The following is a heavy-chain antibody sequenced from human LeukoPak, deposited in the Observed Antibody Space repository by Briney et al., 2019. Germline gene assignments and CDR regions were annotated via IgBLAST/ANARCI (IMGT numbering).Heavy chain of an antibody. CDR1: GYTFTSYG. Sequence: ASVKVSCKASGYTFTSYGITWVRQAPGQGLEWMGWISAYNSNTKYAQKLQGRVTMTTDTSTSTAYMELRSLRSDDTAVYYCARDGAAGWFGELLSWFDPWGQGTLVTVSS. D-gene: IGHD3-10*01. V-gene: IGHV1-18*01. CDR2: ISAYNSNT. J-gene: IGHJ5*02. CDR3: ARDGAAGWFGELLSWFDP.